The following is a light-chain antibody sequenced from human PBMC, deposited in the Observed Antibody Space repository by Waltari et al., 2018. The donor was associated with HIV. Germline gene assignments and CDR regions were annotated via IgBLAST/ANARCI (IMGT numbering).Light chain of an antibody. CDR2: LGS. CDR1: QSLMHSDGYNY. V-gene: IGKV2-28*01. J-gene: IGKJ2*03. CDR3: MQGLQTPWS. Sequence: DIVMTQSPLSLPVTPGEPASMSCRSSQSLMHSDGYNYLDVYLQKPGQSPQLLIYLGSNRASGVPDRFSGSGSGTDFTLKISRVEAEDVVVEHCMQGLQTPWSFGQGTKLEIK.